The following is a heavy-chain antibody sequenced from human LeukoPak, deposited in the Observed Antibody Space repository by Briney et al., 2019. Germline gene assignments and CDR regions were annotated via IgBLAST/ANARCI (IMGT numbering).Heavy chain of an antibody. J-gene: IGHJ4*02. CDR3: AKDVGYCSSTTCYKPFDY. D-gene: IGHD2-2*02. V-gene: IGHV3-23*01. CDR1: GFTFSNYA. Sequence: GGSLRLSCAASGFTFSNYAMSWVRQAPGKGLEWVSAFSGSGGSTYYADSVKGRLTISRDNSKNTLYLQMNSLRAEDTAVYYCAKDVGYCSSTTCYKPFDYWGQGTLVTVSS. CDR2: FSGSGGST.